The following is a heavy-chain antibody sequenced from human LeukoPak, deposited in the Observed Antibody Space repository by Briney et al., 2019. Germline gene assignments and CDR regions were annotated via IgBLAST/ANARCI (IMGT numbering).Heavy chain of an antibody. CDR1: GFTFSSYA. D-gene: IGHD3-16*01. J-gene: IGHJ6*03. V-gene: IGHV3-23*01. CDR3: ARIGGEWDYYMDV. Sequence: GGSLRLSCAASGFTFSSYAMNWVRQAPGKGLEWVTGISGSGGSTYYADSVKGRFTISRDNAKNSLYLQMNSLRAEDTAVYYCARIGGEWDYYMDVWGKGTTVTVSS. CDR2: ISGSGGST.